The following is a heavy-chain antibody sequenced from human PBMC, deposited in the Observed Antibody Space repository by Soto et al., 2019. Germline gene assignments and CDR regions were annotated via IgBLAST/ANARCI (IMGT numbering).Heavy chain of an antibody. D-gene: IGHD2-2*01. CDR3: ARVVGGYYYGMVV. J-gene: IGHJ6*02. Sequence: QVQLQETGPGLVKPSGTLSLTCAVSGGSISSSNWWSWVRQPPGKGLEWIGEIYHSGSTNYNPSLKSLVTISVDKTKNQFSLKLSSVTAADTAVYYCARVVGGYYYGMVVLGQWITVTVSS. V-gene: IGHV4-4*02. CDR2: IYHSGST. CDR1: GGSISSSNW.